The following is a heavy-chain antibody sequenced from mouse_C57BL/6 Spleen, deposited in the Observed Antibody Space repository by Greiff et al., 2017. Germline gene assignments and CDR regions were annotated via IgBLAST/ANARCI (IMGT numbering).Heavy chain of an antibody. CDR3: ARNDGSSYQYYFDY. CDR1: GYTFTSYW. J-gene: IGHJ2*01. V-gene: IGHV1-50*01. D-gene: IGHD1-1*01. Sequence: QVQLQQPGAELVKPGASVKLSCKASGYTFTSYWMQWVKQRPGQGLEWIGEIDPSDSYTNYNQKFKGKATLTVDTSSSTAYMQLSSLTSEDSAVYYCARNDGSSYQYYFDYWGQGTTLTVSS. CDR2: IDPSDSYT.